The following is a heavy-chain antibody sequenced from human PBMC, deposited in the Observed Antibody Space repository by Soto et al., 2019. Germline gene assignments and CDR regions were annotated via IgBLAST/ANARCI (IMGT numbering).Heavy chain of an antibody. J-gene: IGHJ4*02. D-gene: IGHD2-2*01. V-gene: IGHV3-53*01. CDR1: GFAVNSDY. Sequence: GGSLRLSCAASGFAVNSDYMSWVRQAPGKGLEWVSVIYGGGTIHYSDSVKGRFTISRDNSKNTVFLQMNSLRAEDTAVYYCVRTSSYWGQGTRVTVSS. CDR3: VRTSSY. CDR2: IYGGGTI.